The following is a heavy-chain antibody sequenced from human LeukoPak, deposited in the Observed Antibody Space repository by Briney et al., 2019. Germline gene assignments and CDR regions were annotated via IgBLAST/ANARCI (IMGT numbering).Heavy chain of an antibody. CDR2: ISYDGSNK. D-gene: IGHD2-21*02. V-gene: IGHV3-30*18. Sequence: GGSLRLSCAASGFTFRSYGMHWVRHAPGKGLEWVAVISYDGSNKYYADSVKGRFTFSRDNSRNTLYLQMNSLRAEDTAVYYCAKDQVVTAIRPDAFDIWGQGTMVTVSS. CDR3: AKDQVVTAIRPDAFDI. CDR1: GFTFRSYG. J-gene: IGHJ3*02.